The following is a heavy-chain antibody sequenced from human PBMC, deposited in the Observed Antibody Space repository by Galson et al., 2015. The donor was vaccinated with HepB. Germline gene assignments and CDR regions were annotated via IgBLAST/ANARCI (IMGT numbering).Heavy chain of an antibody. Sequence: CAISGDSVSSNSAAWNWIRQSQSRGLEWLGRTYYRSKWYNDYTVSVKSRITINPETSKNQFSLQLNSVTPEDTAVYYCARDRSSWYFRAFDIWGQGTMVTVSS. J-gene: IGHJ3*02. D-gene: IGHD6-13*01. V-gene: IGHV6-1*01. CDR3: ARDRSSWYFRAFDI. CDR1: GDSVSSNSAA. CDR2: TYYRSKWYN.